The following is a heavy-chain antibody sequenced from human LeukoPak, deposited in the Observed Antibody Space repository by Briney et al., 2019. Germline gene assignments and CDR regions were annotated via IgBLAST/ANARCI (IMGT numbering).Heavy chain of an antibody. V-gene: IGHV3-66*01. CDR1: GVIVRSNY. CDR2: LYHGGST. D-gene: IGHD3-10*01. CDR3: ATRRFGELTY. Sequence: GGSLRLSCVGSGVIVRSNYMTWVRQAPGKGLEWVSILYHGGSTYYADSVKGRFSISRDASKNTLYLQMNSLRVEDTAVYYCATRRFGELTYWGQGTLVTVSS. J-gene: IGHJ4*02.